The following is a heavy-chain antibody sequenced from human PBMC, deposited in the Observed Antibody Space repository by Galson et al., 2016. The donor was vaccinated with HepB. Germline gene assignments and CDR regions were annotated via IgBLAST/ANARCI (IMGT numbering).Heavy chain of an antibody. V-gene: IGHV3-23*01. D-gene: IGHD3-3*01. Sequence: SLRLSCAASGFVFRNYAMSWVRQAPGKGLEWVSGISGSGDTTHYADSVKGQFTISRDNSNLYLQMNSLRAEDTAVYYCAKVWASREWLSDSYFDYWGQGILVTVSS. CDR2: ISGSGDTT. J-gene: IGHJ4*02. CDR1: GFVFRNYA. CDR3: AKVWASREWLSDSYFDY.